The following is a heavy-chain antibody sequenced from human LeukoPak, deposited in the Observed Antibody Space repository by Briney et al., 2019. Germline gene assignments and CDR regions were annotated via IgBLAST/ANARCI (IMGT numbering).Heavy chain of an antibody. V-gene: IGHV4-59*01. D-gene: IGHD2-2*01. CDR3: ARGRRSSTFIASYMDV. CDR1: GGSISGYY. CDR2: IYHSGST. Sequence: SETLSLTCTASGGSISGYYWSWIRQPPGKGLEWVGYIYHSGSTNYNPSRKSRVTISVDTPKNQFSLKLSSVTAADTAVYYCARGRRSSTFIASYMDVWGKGTTVTVSS. J-gene: IGHJ6*03.